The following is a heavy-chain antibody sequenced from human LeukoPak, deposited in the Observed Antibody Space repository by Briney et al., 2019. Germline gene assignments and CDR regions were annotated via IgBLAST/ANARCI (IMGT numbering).Heavy chain of an antibody. D-gene: IGHD3-3*01. CDR3: ARESYDFWSGYPSYYYYGMDV. V-gene: IGHV3-33*01. Sequence: QPGGSLRLSCAASGFTFSSYGMPWVRQAPGKGLEWVAVIWYDGSNKYYADSVKGRFTISRDNSKNTLYLQMNSLRAEDTAVYYCARESYDFWSGYPSYYYYGMDVWGQGTTVTVSS. J-gene: IGHJ6*02. CDR2: IWYDGSNK. CDR1: GFTFSSYG.